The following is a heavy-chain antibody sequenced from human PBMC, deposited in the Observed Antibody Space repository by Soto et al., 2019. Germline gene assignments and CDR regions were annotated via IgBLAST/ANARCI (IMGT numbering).Heavy chain of an antibody. CDR1: GFSLTTTGVS. V-gene: IGHV2-5*01. D-gene: IGHD2-2*02. CDR3: AHRYTGFDS. J-gene: IGHJ4*02. CDR2: IYWNDDK. Sequence: QITLRESGPTLVNPTQTLTLTCTFSGFSLTTTGVSVGWIRQPPGKALEWLALIYWNDDKRYSPSLNSRLTITKDTSKNHVVLTMTNMDPVDTATYYCAHRYTGFDSWGQGALVTVSS.